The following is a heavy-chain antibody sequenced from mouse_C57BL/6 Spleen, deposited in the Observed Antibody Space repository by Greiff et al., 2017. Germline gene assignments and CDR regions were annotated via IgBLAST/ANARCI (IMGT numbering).Heavy chain of an antibody. Sequence: EVKLMESGGGLVKPGGSLKLSCAASGFTFSSYAMSWVRQTPEKRLEWVAIISDGGSYTYYPDNVKGRFTISRDNAKNNLYLQMSHLKSEDTAMYYCARDRGVTTGFAYWGQGTLVTVSA. CDR3: ARDRGVTTGFAY. CDR2: ISDGGSYT. D-gene: IGHD2-2*01. V-gene: IGHV5-4*01. CDR1: GFTFSSYA. J-gene: IGHJ3*01.